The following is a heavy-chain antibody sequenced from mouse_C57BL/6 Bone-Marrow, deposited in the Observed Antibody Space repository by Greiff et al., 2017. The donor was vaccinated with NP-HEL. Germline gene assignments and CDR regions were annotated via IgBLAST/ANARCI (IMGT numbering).Heavy chain of an antibody. J-gene: IGHJ3*01. CDR3: AREGTRWDWFAY. V-gene: IGHV1-80*01. CDR1: GYAFSSYW. Sequence: QVQLQQSGAELVKPGASVKISCKASGYAFSSYWMNWVKQRPGKGLEWIGQIYPGDGDTNYNGKFKGKATLTADKSSSTAYMQLSSLTSEDSAVYFCAREGTRWDWFAYWGQGTLVTVSA. CDR2: IYPGDGDT. D-gene: IGHD1-1*02.